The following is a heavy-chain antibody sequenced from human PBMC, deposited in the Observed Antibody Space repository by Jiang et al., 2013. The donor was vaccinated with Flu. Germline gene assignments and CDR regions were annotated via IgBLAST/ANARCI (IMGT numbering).Heavy chain of an antibody. CDR3: ARGPRAAFGGVIDFDH. V-gene: IGHV3-30-3*01. J-gene: IGHJ4*02. D-gene: IGHD3-16*02. CDR2: ISYDENKT. CDR1: GFIFNTYV. Sequence: GGGVVRPGRSLRLSCAASGFIFNTYVIHWVRQSPGKGLEWVALISYDENKTHYADSVRDRSTISRDNSKNTVYLQMNSLTPEDTAIYYCARGPRAAFGGVIDFDHWGQGTAVTVSS.